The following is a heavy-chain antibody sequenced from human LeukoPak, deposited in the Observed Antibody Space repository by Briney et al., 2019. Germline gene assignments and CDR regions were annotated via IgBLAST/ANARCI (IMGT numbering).Heavy chain of an antibody. V-gene: IGHV3-7*04. J-gene: IGHJ4*02. CDR2: IKQDGSEK. Sequence: GGSLRLSCAASGFTFRSYWMTRVRQAPGKGLEWVANIKQDGSEKYYVGSVKGRFTISRDNAKNSLYLQMNSLRAEDTAVYYCTREYYYGSGSYYNGYWGQGTLVTVSS. CDR3: TREYYYGSGSYYNGY. D-gene: IGHD3-10*01. CDR1: GFTFRSYW.